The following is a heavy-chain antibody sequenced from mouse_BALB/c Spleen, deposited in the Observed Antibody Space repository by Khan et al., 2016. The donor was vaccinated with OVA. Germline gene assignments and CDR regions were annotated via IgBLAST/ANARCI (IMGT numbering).Heavy chain of an antibody. J-gene: IGHJ3*01. Sequence: EVQLQESGPGLVKPSQSLSLTCTVTGYSITTDYAWNWIRQFPGNKLEWMGYISYSGSTSYNPSLKSRISITRDTSKNQFFLQLNSVTTEDTATFYCASLVPGFSYWGQGTLVTFSA. CDR1: GYSITTDYA. V-gene: IGHV3-2*02. CDR2: ISYSGST. CDR3: ASLVPGFSY. D-gene: IGHD1-1*02.